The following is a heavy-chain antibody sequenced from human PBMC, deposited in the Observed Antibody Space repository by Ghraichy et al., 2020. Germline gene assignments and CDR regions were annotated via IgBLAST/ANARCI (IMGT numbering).Heavy chain of an antibody. V-gene: IGHV3-48*03. CDR3: ARVKTGSGWYPIDY. J-gene: IGHJ4*02. D-gene: IGHD6-19*01. CDR2: LSNSGNTI. Sequence: GGSLRLSCPASGFTFGNSELNWVRQAPGRGPEWVSYLSNSGNTIYYGESVKGRFTMTRDNAKSSLYLQMNSLRVEDPALYYCARVKTGSGWYPIDYWGQGTLVTVSS. CDR1: GFTFGNSE.